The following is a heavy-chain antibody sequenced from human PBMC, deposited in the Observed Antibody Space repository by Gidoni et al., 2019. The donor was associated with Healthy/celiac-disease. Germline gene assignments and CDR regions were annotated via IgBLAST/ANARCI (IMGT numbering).Heavy chain of an antibody. Sequence: QLQLQESGPGLVKPSETLSLTCTVSGGSISSSSYYWGWIRQPPGKGLEWIGSIYYSGSTYYNPSLKSRVTISVDTSKNQFSLKLSSVTAADTAVYYCARDALLPPLLPPYYYYGMDVWGQGTTVTVSS. CDR3: ARDALLPPLLPPYYYYGMDV. CDR1: GGSISSSSYY. D-gene: IGHD2-15*01. V-gene: IGHV4-39*07. J-gene: IGHJ6*02. CDR2: IYYSGST.